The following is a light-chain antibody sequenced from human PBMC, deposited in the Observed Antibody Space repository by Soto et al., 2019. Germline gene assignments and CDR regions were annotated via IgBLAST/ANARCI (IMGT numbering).Light chain of an antibody. CDR1: PSVGSD. Sequence: EIVMTQSPATLSVSPGERATLSCRASPSVGSDLAWYQQKPGQAPRLVIYDIFTRATGVTTRISGSGSGTEFTLTISSLQSEDFAVYYCQQYNSWPLTFGGGTKVEIK. V-gene: IGKV3D-15*01. CDR2: DIF. CDR3: QQYNSWPLT. J-gene: IGKJ4*01.